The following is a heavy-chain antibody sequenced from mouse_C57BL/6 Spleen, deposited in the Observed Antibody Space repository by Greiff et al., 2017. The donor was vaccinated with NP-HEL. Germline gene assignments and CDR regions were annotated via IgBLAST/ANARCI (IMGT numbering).Heavy chain of an antibody. CDR3: ARDRDYYGYYFDY. D-gene: IGHD1-1*01. CDR2: IDPSDSYT. CDR1: GYTFTSYW. V-gene: IGHV1-69*01. Sequence: VQLQQPGAELVMPGASVKLSCKASGYTFTSYWMHWVKQRPGQGLEWIGEIDPSDSYTNYNQKFKGKSTLTVDKSSSTAYMQLSSLTSEDSAVYYGARDRDYYGYYFDYWGQGTTLTVSS. J-gene: IGHJ2*01.